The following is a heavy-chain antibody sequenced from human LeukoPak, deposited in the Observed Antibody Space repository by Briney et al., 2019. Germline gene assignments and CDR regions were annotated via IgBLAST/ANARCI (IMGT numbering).Heavy chain of an antibody. CDR3: ARDLTGAAGRDY. J-gene: IGHJ4*02. CDR2: ISNSGGGT. CDR1: GFTFSSYA. Sequence: GGSLRLSCAASGFTFSSYAMSWVRQAPGKGLEWVSGISNSGGGTYYADSVKGRFTISRDNSKSTLYLQMSTLRAEDTAVYYCARDLTGAAGRDYWGQGTLVTVSS. V-gene: IGHV3-23*01. D-gene: IGHD6-13*01.